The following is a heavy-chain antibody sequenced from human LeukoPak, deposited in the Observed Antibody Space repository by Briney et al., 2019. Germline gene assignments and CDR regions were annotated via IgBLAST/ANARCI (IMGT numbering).Heavy chain of an antibody. V-gene: IGHV3-21*01. D-gene: IGHD3-22*01. J-gene: IGHJ4*02. CDR2: ITATSSYI. Sequence: GGSLRLSCAASGFTFSTYRMTWVRQAPGKGLEWVSSITATSSYIYYADSVKGRFTISRDNANNSLYLQMNSLRAEDTAVYYCARDFNFFDSSGYYYIAFDYWGQGSLVTVSS. CDR3: ARDFNFFDSSGYYYIAFDY. CDR1: GFTFSTYR.